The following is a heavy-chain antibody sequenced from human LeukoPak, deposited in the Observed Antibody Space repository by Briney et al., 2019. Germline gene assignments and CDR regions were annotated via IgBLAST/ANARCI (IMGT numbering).Heavy chain of an antibody. Sequence: GGSLGLSCAASGFTFSSSDMHWVRQATGKGLEWVSAIGTAGDTYYPGSVKGRFTISRENAKNSLYLQMNSLRAEDTAVYYCASLRNWNFDYWGQGTLVTVSS. J-gene: IGHJ4*02. CDR1: GFTFSSSD. V-gene: IGHV3-13*01. CDR3: ASLRNWNFDY. D-gene: IGHD1-1*01. CDR2: IGTAGDT.